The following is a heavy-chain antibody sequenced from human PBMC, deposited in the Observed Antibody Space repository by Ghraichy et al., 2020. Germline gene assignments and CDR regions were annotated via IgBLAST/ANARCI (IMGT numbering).Heavy chain of an antibody. CDR2: IGGSSGGT. D-gene: IGHD2/OR15-2a*01. Sequence: GGSLRLSCAASGFTFGFTFSSSAIIWARQAPGKGLEWVSSIGGSSGGTYYADSVKGRFTISRDNSKNTVYLQMNSLRAEDTAMYYCAREGKNFHCWGQGALVTVSS. J-gene: IGHJ4*02. CDR1: GFTFGFTFSSSA. V-gene: IGHV3-23*01. CDR3: AREGKNFHC.